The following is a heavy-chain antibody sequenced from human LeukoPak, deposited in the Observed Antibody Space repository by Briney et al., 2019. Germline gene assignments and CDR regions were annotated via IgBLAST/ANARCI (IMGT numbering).Heavy chain of an antibody. CDR3: ARGSSWNYYYYYMDV. CDR1: GFTFSNAW. D-gene: IGHD6-13*01. CDR2: ISSSSSTI. Sequence: GGSLRLSCAASGFTFSNAWMSWVRQAPGKGLEWVSYISSSSSTIYYADSVKGRFTISRDNAKNSLYLQMNSLRAEDTAVYYCARGSSWNYYYYYMDVWGKGTTVTVSS. J-gene: IGHJ6*03. V-gene: IGHV3-48*01.